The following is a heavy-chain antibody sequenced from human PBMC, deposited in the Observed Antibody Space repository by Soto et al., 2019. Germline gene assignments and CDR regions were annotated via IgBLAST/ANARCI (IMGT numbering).Heavy chain of an antibody. CDR3: AKGEALYSSHPWDS. V-gene: IGHV3-23*01. J-gene: IGHJ5*01. Sequence: EVQLLESGGGLVQPGGSLRLSCTASGFTFKNCGMIWVRQAPGKGLEWVAAIIGTDTTNYADSVKGRFTISRDNSKETLYLQMNGLRVEDTAIYYCAKGEALYSSHPWDSWGHGTLVTVSA. CDR1: GFTFKNCG. D-gene: IGHD3-22*01. CDR2: IIGTDTT.